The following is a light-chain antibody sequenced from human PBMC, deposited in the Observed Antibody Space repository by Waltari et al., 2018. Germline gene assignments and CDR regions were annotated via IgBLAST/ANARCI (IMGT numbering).Light chain of an antibody. CDR1: LTVLYRSNNKNY. CDR2: WAS. Sequence: DTVMTQSPDSLAVSLGERATIKCNSSLTVLYRSNNKNYLAWYQQKPGQPPKLIIYWASTRESGVPDRFSGSGSGTDFTLTISSLQAEDAAVYYCQQYFDTPWTFGQGTRVEIK. V-gene: IGKV4-1*01. J-gene: IGKJ1*01. CDR3: QQYFDTPWT.